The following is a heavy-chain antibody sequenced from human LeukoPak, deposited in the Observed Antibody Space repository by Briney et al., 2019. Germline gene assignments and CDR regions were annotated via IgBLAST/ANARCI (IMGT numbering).Heavy chain of an antibody. CDR1: GFTFSSYE. CDR3: ARDPYDFWSGYYDY. V-gene: IGHV3-48*03. CDR2: ISSSGSTI. D-gene: IGHD3-3*01. Sequence: GGSLRLSCAASGFTFSSYEINWARRPQGRGREGVPKISSSGSTIYYADSVKGRFTISRDNAKNSLYLQMNSLRAEDTAVYYCARDPYDFWSGYYDYWGQGTLVTVSS. J-gene: IGHJ4*02.